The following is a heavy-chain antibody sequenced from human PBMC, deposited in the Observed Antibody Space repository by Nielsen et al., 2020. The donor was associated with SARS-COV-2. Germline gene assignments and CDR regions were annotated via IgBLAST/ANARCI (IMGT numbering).Heavy chain of an antibody. V-gene: IGHV3-73*01. CDR2: IRTKANNYAT. Sequence: GGSLRLSCAASGFAFSDSTMHWVRQASGKGLEWVGRIRTKANNYATVYAASVKGRFTISRDDSKNTAFLQMNSLKIEDTAVYFCTRVNPISGSWFDAFDICGQGTMVTVSS. CDR1: GFAFSDST. CDR3: TRVNPISGSWFDAFDI. D-gene: IGHD6-13*01. J-gene: IGHJ3*02.